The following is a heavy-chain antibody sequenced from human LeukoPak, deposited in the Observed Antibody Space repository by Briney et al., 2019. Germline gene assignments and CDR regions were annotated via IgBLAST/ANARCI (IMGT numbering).Heavy chain of an antibody. D-gene: IGHD7-27*01. Sequence: GGSLRLSCAASGFTFSDFWMSWVRQAPGKGLEWVASVTQDGSENHYVDSAKGRFTISRDNAKNSSYLQMSSLRAEDTAVYWCRRGHWDDHAWGQGTLVTVSS. CDR2: VTQDGSEN. CDR3: RRGHWDDHA. V-gene: IGHV3-7*01. CDR1: GFTFSDFW. J-gene: IGHJ5*02.